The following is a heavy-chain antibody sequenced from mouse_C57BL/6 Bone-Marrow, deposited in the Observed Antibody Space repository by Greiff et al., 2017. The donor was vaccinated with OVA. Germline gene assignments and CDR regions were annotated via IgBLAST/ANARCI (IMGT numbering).Heavy chain of an antibody. CDR1: GYTFTSYG. D-gene: IGHD1-1*01. J-gene: IGHJ4*01. CDR3: ARLYYGYAMDY. CDR2: IYPRSGNT. V-gene: IGHV1-81*01. Sequence: QVQLQQSGAELARPGASVKLSCKASGYTFTSYGISWVKQRTGQGLEWIGEIYPRSGNTYYNEKFKGKATLTADKSSSTAYMELRSLTSEDSAVYFCARLYYGYAMDYWGQGTSVTVSA.